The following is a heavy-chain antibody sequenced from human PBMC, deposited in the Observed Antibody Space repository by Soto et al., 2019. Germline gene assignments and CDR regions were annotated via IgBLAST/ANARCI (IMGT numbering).Heavy chain of an antibody. D-gene: IGHD3-22*01. CDR1: GGSVSSGSFY. J-gene: IGHJ4*02. CDR2: IYYSGST. CDR3: ARVLYYDTSGYQYYFDS. Sequence: PSETLSLTCTVSGGSVSSGSFYWSWIRQPPGKGLEWIAYIYYSGSTNYNPSLKSRVTISVDTSKNQFSLKLSSVTAADTAVYYCARVLYYDTSGYQYYFDSWGQGTLVTVSS. V-gene: IGHV4-61*01.